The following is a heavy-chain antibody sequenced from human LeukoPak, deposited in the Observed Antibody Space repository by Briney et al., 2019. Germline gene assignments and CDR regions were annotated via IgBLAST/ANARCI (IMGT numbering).Heavy chain of an antibody. Sequence: PSETLSLTCTVSGDSISSYYWSWIRQPPGKGLEWIGYVFYSGSTNYNPSLKSRVTILVDTSKNQFSLKLKSVTAADTAVYYCARGERLGGDYWGQGTLVTVSA. J-gene: IGHJ4*02. D-gene: IGHD3-16*01. V-gene: IGHV4-59*01. CDR2: VFYSGST. CDR3: ARGERLGGDY. CDR1: GDSISSYY.